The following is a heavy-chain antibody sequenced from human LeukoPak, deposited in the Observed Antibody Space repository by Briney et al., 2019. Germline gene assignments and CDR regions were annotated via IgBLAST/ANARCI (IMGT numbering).Heavy chain of an antibody. Sequence: PGGSLRLSCAASGFTFSSYWMSWVRQAPGKGLEWVANIKQDGSEKYYVDSVKGRFTISRGNAKDSLYLQMNSLRAEDTAVYYCAREVGRILTGYYSIDYWGQGTLVTVSS. D-gene: IGHD3-9*01. CDR2: IKQDGSEK. CDR1: GFTFSSYW. CDR3: AREVGRILTGYYSIDY. J-gene: IGHJ4*02. V-gene: IGHV3-7*01.